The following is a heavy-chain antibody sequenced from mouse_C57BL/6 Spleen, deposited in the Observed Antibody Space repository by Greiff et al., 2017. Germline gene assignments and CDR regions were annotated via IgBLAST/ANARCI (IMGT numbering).Heavy chain of an antibody. CDR2: IRLKSDNYAT. D-gene: IGHD2-5*01. CDR1: GFTFSNYW. CDR3: TAYYSNYVGAY. J-gene: IGHJ3*01. Sequence: EVQLVESGGGLVQPGGSMKLSCVASGFTFSNYWMNWVRQSPEKGLEWVAQIRLKSDNYATHYAESVKGRFTISRDDSKSSVYLQMNNLRAEDTGIYYCTAYYSNYVGAYWGQGTLVTVSA. V-gene: IGHV6-3*01.